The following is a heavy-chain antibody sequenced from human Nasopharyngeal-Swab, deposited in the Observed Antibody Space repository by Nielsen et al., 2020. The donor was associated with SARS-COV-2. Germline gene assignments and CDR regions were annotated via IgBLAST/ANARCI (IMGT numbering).Heavy chain of an antibody. J-gene: IGHJ6*02. CDR1: GGSIMSSSYY. Sequence: ESLKISCTVSGGSIMSSSYYWGWIRQPPGKGLEWIGVIYYTGSAHYSSSLKSRVTISVDTSRNQFFLRVASVTAEDTAVYYCARQTGMDVWGQGTSVTVSS. CDR2: IYYTGSA. V-gene: IGHV4-39*01. CDR3: ARQTGMDV.